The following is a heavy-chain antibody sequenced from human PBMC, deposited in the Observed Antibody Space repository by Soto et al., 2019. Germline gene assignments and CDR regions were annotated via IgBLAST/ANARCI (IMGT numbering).Heavy chain of an antibody. CDR3: GPRGAVADPRGY. J-gene: IGHJ4*02. V-gene: IGHV4-34*01. CDR1: GGSFSDFY. CDR2: INHSGST. Sequence: QVQLQQWGAGLLKPSETLSLTCAVYGGSFSDFYWTWIRQPPGKGLEWIGEINHSGSTNYNPSLNSRVVISVDTSKNQFSLNLTSVTAADTAVYYCGPRGAVADPRGYWGQGTLVTVSS. D-gene: IGHD6-19*01.